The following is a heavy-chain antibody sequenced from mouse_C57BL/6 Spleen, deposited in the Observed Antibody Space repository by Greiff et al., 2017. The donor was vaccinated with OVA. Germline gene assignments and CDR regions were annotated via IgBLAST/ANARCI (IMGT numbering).Heavy chain of an antibody. CDR3: ARDDENYAMDY. V-gene: IGHV5-4*01. J-gene: IGHJ4*01. Sequence: EVQVVESGGGLVKPGGSLKLSCAASGFTFSSYAMSWVRQTPEKRLEWVATISDGGSYTYYPDNVKGRFTISRDNAKNNLYLQMSHLKSEDTAMXYCARDDENYAMDYWGQGTSVTVSS. CDR1: GFTFSSYA. CDR2: ISDGGSYT. D-gene: IGHD2-3*01.